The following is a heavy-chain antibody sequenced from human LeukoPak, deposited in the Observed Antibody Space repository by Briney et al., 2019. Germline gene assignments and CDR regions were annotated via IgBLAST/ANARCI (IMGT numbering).Heavy chain of an antibody. V-gene: IGHV4-34*01. Sequence: SETLSLTCAVNGASFSGYYWSWIRQPPGKGLEWIGEINHSGSTNYNPSLKSRVTISVDTSENQFSLKLSSVTAADTAVYYCARGRTYYDILTGQGRRGYWFDPWGQGTLVTVSS. CDR3: ARGRTYYDILTGQGRRGYWFDP. CDR2: INHSGST. CDR1: GASFSGYY. J-gene: IGHJ5*02. D-gene: IGHD3-9*01.